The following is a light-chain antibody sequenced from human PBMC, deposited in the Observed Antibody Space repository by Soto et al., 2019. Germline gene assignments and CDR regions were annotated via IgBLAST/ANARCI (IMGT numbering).Light chain of an antibody. J-gene: IGKJ5*01. V-gene: IGKV3-20*01. CDR3: QHYGETPIS. CDR2: GAS. CDR1: QSVSRR. Sequence: EIVLTQSPGTLSFSPGVRATLSCRVSQSVSRRLAWYQHRPCQAPRLLISGASMRASGVPVRFSGSGSGRDFTLTICRLEPGGFAVYYCQHYGETPISFGLGTRLEV.